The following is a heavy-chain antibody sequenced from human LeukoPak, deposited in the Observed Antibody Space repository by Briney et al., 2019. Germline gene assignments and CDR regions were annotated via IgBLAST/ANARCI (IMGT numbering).Heavy chain of an antibody. J-gene: IGHJ4*02. D-gene: IGHD3-10*01. Sequence: GGSLRLSCAASGFTFSSYAMSWVRQAPGKGLEWVGRIKSKTDGGTTDYAAPVKGRFTISRDDSKNTLYLQMNSLKTEDTAVYYCTTNYGSGSYPLDYWGQGTLVTVSS. CDR1: GFTFSSYA. CDR3: TTNYGSGSYPLDY. CDR2: IKSKTDGGTT. V-gene: IGHV3-15*01.